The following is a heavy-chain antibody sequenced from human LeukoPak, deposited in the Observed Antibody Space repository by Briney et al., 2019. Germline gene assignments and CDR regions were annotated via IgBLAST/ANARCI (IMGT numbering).Heavy chain of an antibody. CDR3: AKVNNHGYNDY. Sequence: PGGSLRISCATSGFTFTAYPMAWVRQAPGKGLEWVSSISGSGGRSDYVESVRGRFTISSDSSSNTLYLQMDSLRGDDTAVYYCAKVNNHGYNDYWGQGTLVTVSS. CDR2: ISGSGGRS. V-gene: IGHV3-23*01. CDR1: GFTFTAYP. D-gene: IGHD5-18*01. J-gene: IGHJ4*02.